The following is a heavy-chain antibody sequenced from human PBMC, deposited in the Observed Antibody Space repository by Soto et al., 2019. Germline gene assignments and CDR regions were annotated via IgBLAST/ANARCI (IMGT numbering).Heavy chain of an antibody. Sequence: QVQLQESGPGLVKPSETLSLTCTVSGGTISSWYWSWILQPPGKGLEWIGYIYYSGSTNCNPSLKSRVTISVDTSKNQFSLKLSAVTAADTAVYYCARRYGSAIDYWGQGTLVTVSS. CDR3: ARRYGSAIDY. J-gene: IGHJ4*02. V-gene: IGHV4-59*08. D-gene: IGHD1-26*01. CDR1: GGTISSWY. CDR2: IYYSGST.